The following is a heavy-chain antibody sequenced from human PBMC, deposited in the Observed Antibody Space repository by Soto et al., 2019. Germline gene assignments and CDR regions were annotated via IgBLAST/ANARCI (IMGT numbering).Heavy chain of an antibody. D-gene: IGHD2-2*01. CDR2: INHSGST. CDR1: GGSFSGYY. V-gene: IGHV4-34*01. Sequence: QVQLQQWGAGLLKPSETLSLTCAVYGGSFSGYYWSWIRQPPGKGLECIGEINHSGSTNYNPSPKSRVLISVDTSKNQFSPKLSSVTAADTAVYYCAVQEGDWSSTSCIDYYYYGMDVWGQGTTVTVSS. J-gene: IGHJ6*02. CDR3: AVQEGDWSSTSCIDYYYYGMDV.